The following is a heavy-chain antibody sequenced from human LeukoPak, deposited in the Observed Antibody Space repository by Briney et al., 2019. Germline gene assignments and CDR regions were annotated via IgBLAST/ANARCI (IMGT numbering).Heavy chain of an antibody. Sequence: GGSLRLSCSASQFTFSYYAMTWVRQAPGKGLEWVSGVSGGGDYTYYADSVKGRFTISRDNSKNTLYLQLNSLRVEDAAVYYCAKEIYAYGSRGFDYWDQGTLVTVSS. CDR1: QFTFSYYA. D-gene: IGHD3-10*01. CDR3: AKEIYAYGSRGFDY. J-gene: IGHJ4*02. CDR2: VSGGGDYT. V-gene: IGHV3-23*01.